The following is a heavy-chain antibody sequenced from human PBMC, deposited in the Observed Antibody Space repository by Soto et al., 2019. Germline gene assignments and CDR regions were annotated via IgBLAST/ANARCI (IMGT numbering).Heavy chain of an antibody. Sequence: QVQLVQSGAEVKKPGASVKVSCKASGYTFTSYDINWVRQATGQGLEWMGWMNPNSGNTGYAQKFQGRVTMTRNTSISTAYMELSSLRSEGTAVYYCARDRWDSGYDYTLYYFDYWGQGTLVTVSS. D-gene: IGHD5-12*01. J-gene: IGHJ4*02. CDR3: ARDRWDSGYDYTLYYFDY. CDR1: GYTFTSYD. V-gene: IGHV1-8*01. CDR2: MNPNSGNT.